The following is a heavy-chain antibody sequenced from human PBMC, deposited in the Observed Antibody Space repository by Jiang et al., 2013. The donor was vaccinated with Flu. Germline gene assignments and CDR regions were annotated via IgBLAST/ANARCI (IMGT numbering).Heavy chain of an antibody. J-gene: IGHJ4*02. CDR3: ARGSIAAAGPFFDY. CDR2: IWYDGSNK. V-gene: IGHV3-33*01. D-gene: IGHD6-13*01. CDR1: GFTFSSYG. Sequence: GVVQPGRSLRPSCAASGFTFSSYGMHWVRQAPGKGLEWVAVIWYDGSNKYYADSVKGRFTISRDNSKNTLYLQMNSLRAEDTAVYYCARGSIAAAGPFFDYWGQGTLVTVSS.